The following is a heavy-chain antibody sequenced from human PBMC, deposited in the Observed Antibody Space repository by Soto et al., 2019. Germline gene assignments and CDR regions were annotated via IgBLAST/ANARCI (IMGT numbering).Heavy chain of an antibody. V-gene: IGHV4-59*01. J-gene: IGHJ5*02. CDR2: IYYSGST. D-gene: IGHD6-13*01. CDR1: GGSISSYY. Sequence: SETLSLTCTVSGGSISSYYWSWIRQPPGKGLEWIGYIYYSGSTNYNPSLKSRVTISVDTSKNQFSLKLSSVTAADTAVYHCARELAAAEGWFDPWGQGTLVTVSS. CDR3: ARELAAAEGWFDP.